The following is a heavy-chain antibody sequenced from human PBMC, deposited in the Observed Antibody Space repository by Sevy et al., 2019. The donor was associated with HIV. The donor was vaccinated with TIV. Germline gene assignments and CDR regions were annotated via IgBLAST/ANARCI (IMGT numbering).Heavy chain of an antibody. CDR3: TRAPPVRSGDDSLNWFDP. V-gene: IGHV4-59*01. CDR1: GGSISAYY. D-gene: IGHD5-12*01. Sequence: SETLSLTCTVSGGSISAYYWSWIRQPPGKALEYVGYIYYTGSTNYDPSLKNRVTMSVDTSKNQFSLKLSSVTAADTAVYYCTRAPPVRSGDDSLNWFDPWGTGTLVSVSS. CDR2: IYYTGST. J-gene: IGHJ5*02.